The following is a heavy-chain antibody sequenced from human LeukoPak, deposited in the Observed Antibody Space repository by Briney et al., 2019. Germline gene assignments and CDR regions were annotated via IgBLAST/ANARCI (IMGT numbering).Heavy chain of an antibody. CDR3: AKDGSGWYVFHSPYDY. J-gene: IGHJ4*02. D-gene: IGHD6-19*01. V-gene: IGHV3-30*18. Sequence: PGGSLRLSCAASGFTFSSYWMSWVRQAPGKGLEWVAVISYDGSNKYYADSVKGRFTISRDNSKNTLYLQMNSLGAEDTAVYYCAKDGSGWYVFHSPYDYWGQGTLVTVSS. CDR1: GFTFSSYW. CDR2: ISYDGSNK.